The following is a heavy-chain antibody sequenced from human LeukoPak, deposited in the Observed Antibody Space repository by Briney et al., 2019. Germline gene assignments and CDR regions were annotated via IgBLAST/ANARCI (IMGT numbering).Heavy chain of an antibody. CDR2: ISDSGGST. J-gene: IGHJ4*02. CDR1: GITLINYG. D-gene: IGHD3/OR15-3a*01. Sequence: GGSLRLSFAVSGITLINYGMSWVRQAPGKGLEWVAGISDSGGSTNYADPVKGRFTIPRDNPKNTLYLQMTSLRAEDTAVYFCAKRGVVIRVILVGFHKAAYYFESWGQGALVTVSS. CDR3: AKRGVVIRVILVGFHKAAYYFES. V-gene: IGHV3-23*01.